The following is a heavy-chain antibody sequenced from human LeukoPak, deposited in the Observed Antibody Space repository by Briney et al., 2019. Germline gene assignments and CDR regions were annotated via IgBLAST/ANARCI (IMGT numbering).Heavy chain of an antibody. CDR2: IKQDGSEK. Sequence: AGSLRLSCAASGFTFSSYWMSWVRQAPGKGLEWVANIKQDGSEKYYVDSVKGRFTISRDNAKNSLYLQMNSLRAEDTAVYYCAELGINMIGGVWGKGTTVTISS. J-gene: IGHJ6*04. CDR3: AELGINMIGGV. CDR1: GFTFSSYW. V-gene: IGHV3-7*01. D-gene: IGHD3-10*02.